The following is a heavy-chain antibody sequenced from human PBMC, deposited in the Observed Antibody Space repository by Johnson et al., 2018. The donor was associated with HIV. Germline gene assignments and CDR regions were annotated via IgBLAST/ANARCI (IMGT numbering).Heavy chain of an antibody. CDR1: GFTFSSYA. V-gene: IGHV3-30-3*01. J-gene: IGHJ3*02. D-gene: IGHD4-23*01. CDR3: AKDVSVVTPSGSFDI. Sequence: QVQLVESGGGVVQPGRSLRLSCAASGFTFSSYAMHWVRQAPGKGLEWVAVISYDGSNKYYADSVKGRVTISRDDSKNTLYLRLNSLRPEDSAVYYCAKDVSVVTPSGSFDIWGQGTMVTVSS. CDR2: ISYDGSNK.